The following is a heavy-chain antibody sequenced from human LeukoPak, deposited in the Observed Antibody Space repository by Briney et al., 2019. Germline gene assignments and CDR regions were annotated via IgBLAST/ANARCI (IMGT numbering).Heavy chain of an antibody. V-gene: IGHV3-64D*06. D-gene: IGHD5/OR15-5a*01. CDR1: GFTVTTNY. Sequence: TGGSLRPSCAASGFTVTTNYMSWVRQAPGKGLECVSTISSNGGGTYSADSVKGRFTISRDNSKNTLYLQMSSLRPEDTAVYYCVKGQALSKYYFDYWGQGTLVTVSS. CDR3: VKGQALSKYYFDY. CDR2: ISSNGGGT. J-gene: IGHJ4*02.